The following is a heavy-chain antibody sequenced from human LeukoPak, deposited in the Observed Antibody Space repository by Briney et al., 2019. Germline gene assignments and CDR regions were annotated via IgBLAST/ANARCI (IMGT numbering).Heavy chain of an antibody. CDR1: GFTFSSYS. CDR3: AREPWGYMDV. D-gene: IGHD3-16*01. J-gene: IGHJ6*03. CDR2: ISGSGGST. Sequence: GGSLRLSCAASGFTFSSYSMTWVRQAPGEGLEWVSGISGSGGSTHYADSVKGRFTISRDNSKNTLYLQMNSLRAEDTAVYYCAREPWGYMDVWGKGTTVTVSS. V-gene: IGHV3-23*01.